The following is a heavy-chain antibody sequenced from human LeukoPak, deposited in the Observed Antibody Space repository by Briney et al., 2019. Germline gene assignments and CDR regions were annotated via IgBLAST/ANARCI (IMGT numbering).Heavy chain of an antibody. CDR1: GGSFSGSY. CDR2: INHSGST. CDR3: ARVMTTVTTFKTYSYGMDA. D-gene: IGHD4-17*01. J-gene: IGHJ6*02. V-gene: IGHV4-34*01. Sequence: PSETLSLTCAVHGGSFSGSYWTWIRQPPGRGLDWIGEINHSGSTNYNPSLKSRVTIPLDSSKNQFSLRLSSVTAADTAVYYCARVMTTVTTFKTYSYGMDAWGQGTTVTVSS.